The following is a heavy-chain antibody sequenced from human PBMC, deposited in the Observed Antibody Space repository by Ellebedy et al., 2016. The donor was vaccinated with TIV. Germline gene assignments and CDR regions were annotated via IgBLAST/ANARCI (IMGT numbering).Heavy chain of an antibody. CDR3: AIRYSSGWSLDY. CDR2: INPSAGYT. CDR1: GYTFTSYY. D-gene: IGHD6-19*01. J-gene: IGHJ4*02. Sequence: ASVKVSXXASGYTFTSYYMHWVRQAPGQGLEWMGIINPSAGYTNYAQKFQGRVTLTRDTSTSTVYMELSSLRSEDTAVYYCAIRYSSGWSLDYWGQGTLVTVPS. V-gene: IGHV1-46*01.